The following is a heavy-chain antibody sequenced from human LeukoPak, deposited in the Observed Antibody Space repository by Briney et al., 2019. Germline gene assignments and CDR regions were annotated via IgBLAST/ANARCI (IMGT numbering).Heavy chain of an antibody. Sequence: SEALSLTCTVSGGSISSGDYYWSWIRQPPGKGLEWIGYIYYSGSTYYNPSLKSRAVISVDTSKNQFSLKLTSVTAADTAVYYCASRNDILTGYVFDFWGQGTLVTVSS. CDR1: GGSISSGDYY. CDR3: ASRNDILTGYVFDF. D-gene: IGHD3-9*01. V-gene: IGHV4-30-4*01. CDR2: IYYSGST. J-gene: IGHJ4*02.